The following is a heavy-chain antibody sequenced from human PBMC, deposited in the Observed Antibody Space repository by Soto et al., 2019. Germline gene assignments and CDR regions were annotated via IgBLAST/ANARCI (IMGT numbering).Heavy chain of an antibody. J-gene: IGHJ6*02. CDR3: ARGVVVTAIPYYYYTMDV. CDR1: GGTFSRDA. D-gene: IGHD2-21*02. Sequence: QEQLVQSGTEVRKPGSSVKVSCKASGGTFSRDAVTWVRHAPGQGLEWMGGIIPIIGTANYARDFQGRVTITADESTGTAYMDLSSLRSEDTAVYYCARGVVVTAIPYYYYTMDVWGQGTTVTVSS. V-gene: IGHV1-69*01. CDR2: IIPIIGTA.